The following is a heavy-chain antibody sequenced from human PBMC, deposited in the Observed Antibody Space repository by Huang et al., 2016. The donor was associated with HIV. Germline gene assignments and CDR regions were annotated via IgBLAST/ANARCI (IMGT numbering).Heavy chain of an antibody. CDR3: VRDKGRLAVGGIDNWFDP. J-gene: IGHJ5*02. CDR1: GDSVSSHY. D-gene: IGHD6-19*01. CDR2: VYDSGTT. Sequence: QVRLQESCPGLVKPSETLSLSCTVSGDSVSSHYWGWFRHPPGTGLEWIGTVYDSGTTKYNPRLKSRITISVDTSKNGFSMNITSVSAADTAMYFCVRDKGRLAVGGIDNWFDPWGQGALVTVSS. V-gene: IGHV4-59*02.